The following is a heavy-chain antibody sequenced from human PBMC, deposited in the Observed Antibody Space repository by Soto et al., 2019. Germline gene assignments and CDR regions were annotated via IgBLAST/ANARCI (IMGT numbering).Heavy chain of an antibody. Sequence: GGSLRLSCAASGFTLSGYDIHWVRQATGKGLEWVSDIIDSGGSTYYADSVKGRFTISRDNSKNMLYLQLNGLKPEDTAVYYCAKALDNWNDGGYFDYWGQGTLVTVSS. CDR1: GFTLSGYD. V-gene: IGHV3-23*01. J-gene: IGHJ4*02. D-gene: IGHD1-1*01. CDR2: IIDSGGST. CDR3: AKALDNWNDGGYFDY.